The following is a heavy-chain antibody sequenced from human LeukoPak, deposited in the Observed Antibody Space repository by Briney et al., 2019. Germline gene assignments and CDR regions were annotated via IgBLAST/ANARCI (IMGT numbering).Heavy chain of an antibody. CDR3: AREWGRIAVAGGPGY. CDR1: GFIFSNYG. Sequence: GESLRLPCEASGFIFSNYGMHWVRQAPGKGLEWLALIWYDGQTKFYADSVKGRFTISRDNSGNTLFLHMTSLRVEDTAVYYCAREWGRIAVAGGPGYWGQGALVTVSS. V-gene: IGHV3-33*01. CDR2: IWYDGQTK. J-gene: IGHJ4*02. D-gene: IGHD6-19*01.